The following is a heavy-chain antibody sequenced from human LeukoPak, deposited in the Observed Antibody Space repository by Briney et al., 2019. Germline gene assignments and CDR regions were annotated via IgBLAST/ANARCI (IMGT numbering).Heavy chain of an antibody. J-gene: IGHJ3*01. CDR2: IYSGGST. V-gene: IGHV3-66*01. CDR3: ARDFDSSSWYGS. D-gene: IGHD6-13*01. CDR1: GFTVSSNY. Sequence: GGSLRLSCAASGFTVSSNYMSWVRQAPGKGLEWVSVIYSGGSTYYADSVKGRFTISRDNSKNTLYLQTNSLRAEDTAVYYCARDFDSSSWYGSWGQGTMVTVSS.